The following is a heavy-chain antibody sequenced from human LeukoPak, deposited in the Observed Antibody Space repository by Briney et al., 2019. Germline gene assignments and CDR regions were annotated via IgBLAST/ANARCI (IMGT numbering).Heavy chain of an antibody. Sequence: GGSLRLSCAASGFTFSSYWMNWVRQAPGKGLEWVSYISSSGSTIYYADSVKGRFTISRDNAKNSLYLQMNSLRAEDTAVYYCARSGYCSSTSCYRDWFDPWGQGTLVTVSS. CDR2: ISSSGSTI. CDR3: ARSGYCSSTSCYRDWFDP. J-gene: IGHJ5*02. CDR1: GFTFSSYW. V-gene: IGHV3-48*04. D-gene: IGHD2-2*01.